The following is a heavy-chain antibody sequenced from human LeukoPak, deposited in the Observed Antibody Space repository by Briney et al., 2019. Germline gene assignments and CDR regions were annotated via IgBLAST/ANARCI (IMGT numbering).Heavy chain of an antibody. CDR3: ARWDVREDDAFDI. CDR2: IYYSGST. CDR1: GGSISSYY. J-gene: IGHJ3*02. V-gene: IGHV4-59*01. Sequence: SETLSLTCTVSGGSISSYYWSWIRRPPGKGLEWIGYIYYSGSTNYNPSLKSRVTISVDTSKNQFSLKLSSVTAADTAVYYCARWDVREDDAFDIWGQGTMVTVSS. D-gene: IGHD3-10*02.